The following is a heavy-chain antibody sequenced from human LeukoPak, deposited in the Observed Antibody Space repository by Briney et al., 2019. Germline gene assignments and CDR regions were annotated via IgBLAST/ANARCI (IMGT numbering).Heavy chain of an antibody. V-gene: IGHV3-30*18. J-gene: IGHJ6*03. CDR3: AKDLATNAYYYMDV. D-gene: IGHD5-12*01. CDR2: ISYDGSNK. Sequence: PGGSLRLSCAASGFTFSSYGMHWVRQAPGKGLEWVAVISYDGSNKYYADSVKGRFTISRDNSKNTLYLQMNSLRAEDTAVYYCAKDLATNAYYYMDVWGKGTTVTVSS. CDR1: GFTFSSYG.